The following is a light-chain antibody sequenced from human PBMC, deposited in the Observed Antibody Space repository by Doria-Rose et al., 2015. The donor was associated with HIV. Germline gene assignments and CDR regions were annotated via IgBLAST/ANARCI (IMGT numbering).Light chain of an antibody. J-gene: IGKJ1*01. V-gene: IGKV1-9*01. CDR1: QGISRY. Sequence: DIRATQSPSFLSASVGVRVTITCRASQGISRYLAWYQQKPGKAPTLLIFGASTLQSGVPSRFSGSGSGTEFTLTISSLQPEDFATYYCQQFDSFPRTFGQGTKVELK. CDR2: GAS. CDR3: QQFDSFPRT.